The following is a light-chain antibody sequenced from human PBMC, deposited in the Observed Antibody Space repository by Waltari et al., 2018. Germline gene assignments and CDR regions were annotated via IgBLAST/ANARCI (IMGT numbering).Light chain of an antibody. CDR3: QQYGSPPLT. V-gene: IGKV3-20*01. J-gene: IGKJ4*01. CDR1: QTVINNH. Sequence: EFGLTQSPGTLSLSPGEGGTLSCRDSQTVINNHLAWYQQRPGQAPRLLIYGASSRATGIPARFSGSGSGTDFTLTIRRLQPEDFAVYYCQQYGSPPLTFGGGTKVESK. CDR2: GAS.